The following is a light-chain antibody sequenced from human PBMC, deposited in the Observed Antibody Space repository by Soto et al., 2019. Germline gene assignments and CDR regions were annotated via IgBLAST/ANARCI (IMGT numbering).Light chain of an antibody. CDR2: QAS. V-gene: IGKV1-5*03. CDR3: QHYNDYSYT. J-gene: IGKJ2*01. CDR1: QSVSGW. Sequence: DIQMTQSPSTLSASVGDRVAITCRASQSVSGWLDWYQQKPGKVPKLLIYQASTLEDGVPSRFSGSGSGTEFTLTISSLQPDDSATYYCQHYNDYSYTFGPGTNLEIK.